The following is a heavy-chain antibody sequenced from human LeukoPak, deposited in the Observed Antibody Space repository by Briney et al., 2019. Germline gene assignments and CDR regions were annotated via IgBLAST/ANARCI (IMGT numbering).Heavy chain of an antibody. CDR2: IRYDGSNK. D-gene: IGHD3-22*01. V-gene: IGHV3-30*02. CDR1: GFTFSSYG. CDR3: AKCLTMIVVVIGY. J-gene: IGHJ4*02. Sequence: GGSLRLSCAASGFTFSSYGMHWVRQAPGKGLEWVAFIRYDGSNKYYADSVKGRFTISRDNSKNTLYLQMNSLRAEDTAVYYCAKCLTMIVVVIGYWGQGTLVTVSS.